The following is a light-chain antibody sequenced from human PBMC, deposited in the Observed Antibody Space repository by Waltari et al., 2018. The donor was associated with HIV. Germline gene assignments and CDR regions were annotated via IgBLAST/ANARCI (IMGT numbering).Light chain of an antibody. J-gene: IGLJ3*02. V-gene: IGLV1-51*01. Sequence: QSVLTQPPSLSAAPGQKVTISCSRSSSNIGNDYVSWYQNVPGAAPRLPIYDNRKRPSGIPDRFSGFESGTSATLAITGLPTGDEADYYLGTWDRTLGGGVFGGGTKLTVL. CDR3: GTWDRTLGGGV. CDR1: SSNIGNDY. CDR2: DNR.